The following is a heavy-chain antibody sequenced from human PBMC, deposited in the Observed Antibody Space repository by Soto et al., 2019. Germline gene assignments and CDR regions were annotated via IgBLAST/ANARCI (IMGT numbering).Heavy chain of an antibody. CDR3: ARKITYYDFWSGYQYYMDV. D-gene: IGHD3-3*01. Sequence: SETLSLTCTVYGWSFSGYYWSWIRQPPGKGLEWIGYIYYSGSTNYNPSLKSRVTISVDTSKNQFSLKPSSVTAADTAVYYCARKITYYDFWSGYQYYMDVWGKGTTVTVSS. J-gene: IGHJ6*03. CDR1: GWSFSGYY. CDR2: IYYSGST. V-gene: IGHV4-59*08.